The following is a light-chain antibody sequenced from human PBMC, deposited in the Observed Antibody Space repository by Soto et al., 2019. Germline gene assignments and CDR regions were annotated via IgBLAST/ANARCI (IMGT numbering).Light chain of an antibody. CDR3: QYYGSSHSNT. CDR2: GSS. V-gene: IGKV3-20*01. Sequence: EIALTQSPGTLSLSPGERATLSCRASQSITNNYLAWYQQKPGQAPRLLIYGSSSRATGTPDRFSGSGSGTDFTLTISRLEPEDFAVYYCQYYGSSHSNTFGQGTRLEIK. J-gene: IGKJ5*01. CDR1: QSITNNY.